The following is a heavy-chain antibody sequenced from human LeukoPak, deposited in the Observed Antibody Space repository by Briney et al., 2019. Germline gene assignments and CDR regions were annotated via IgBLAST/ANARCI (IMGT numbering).Heavy chain of an antibody. J-gene: IGHJ4*02. Sequence: GGTLRLSCAASGFTFSSYGMSWVRQAPGKVLEWVSYISSSGGTIYYADSVKGRFTISRDNSKNTLYLQMNSLRAEDTAVYYCAKDFTRRLWLPSGWVDYWGQGTLVTVSS. CDR2: ISSSGGTI. D-gene: IGHD5-18*01. V-gene: IGHV3-48*01. CDR3: AKDFTRRLWLPSGWVDY. CDR1: GFTFSSYG.